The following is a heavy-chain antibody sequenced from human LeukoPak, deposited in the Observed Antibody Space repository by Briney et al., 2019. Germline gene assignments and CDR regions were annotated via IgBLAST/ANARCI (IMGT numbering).Heavy chain of an antibody. Sequence: PSETLSLTCTVSGGSISSNNYYWGWIRQPPGKGLEWIGTIYYSGTTYYNPSLKSRVTISVDTSNNQFSLKLSSVTAADTAVYYCARLRGGHNLGLYFYFMDVWGKGTTVTISS. J-gene: IGHJ6*03. V-gene: IGHV4-39*01. CDR1: GGSISSNNYY. D-gene: IGHD5-24*01. CDR2: IYYSGTT. CDR3: ARLRGGHNLGLYFYFMDV.